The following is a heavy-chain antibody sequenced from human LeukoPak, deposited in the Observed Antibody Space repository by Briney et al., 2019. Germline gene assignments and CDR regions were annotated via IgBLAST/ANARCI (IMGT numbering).Heavy chain of an antibody. CDR3: ARSSNSGRGALDF. V-gene: IGHV3-48*04. Sequence: GSLRLSCAASGFTFRSYSMNWVRQAPGTGLEWVSYISSSNSTIYYRDSVKGRFTISRDNAENSLYLQMNSLRAEDTAVYYCARSSNSGRGALDFWGQGTLVTVSS. CDR2: ISSSNSTI. CDR1: GFTFRSYS. D-gene: IGHD3-10*02. J-gene: IGHJ4*02.